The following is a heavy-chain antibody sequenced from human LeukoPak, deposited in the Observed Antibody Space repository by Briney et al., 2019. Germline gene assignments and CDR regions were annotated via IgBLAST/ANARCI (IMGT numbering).Heavy chain of an antibody. CDR3: ARVFGGHTNGLDY. Sequence: PGTSLRLSCAAFGFSFRSYAMHWVRQAPGKGLEFVSAISSDGSTPYYADSVKGRFTISRDNSKNTLYLQMGSLRAEDMAVYYCARVFGGHTNGLDYWGQGTLVTVSS. CDR2: ISSDGSTP. CDR1: GFSFRSYA. J-gene: IGHJ4*02. V-gene: IGHV3-64*02. D-gene: IGHD2-8*01.